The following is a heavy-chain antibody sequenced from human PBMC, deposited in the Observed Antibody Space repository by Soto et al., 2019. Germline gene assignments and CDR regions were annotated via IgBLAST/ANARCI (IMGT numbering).Heavy chain of an antibody. CDR2: IYYTGTV. J-gene: IGHJ4*02. D-gene: IGHD3-9*01. CDR1: GYSIGTYNW. CDR3: ARTSRIKTGQLDY. V-gene: IGHV4-28*05. Sequence: QLQLQGSGPGLVKPSDTLSLTCAVPGYSIGTYNWWAWIRQPPGKGLEWIGYIYYTGTVYYNLSLQNRVSMSVDTARGQFSRRLSSVTAADTAVYYCARTSRIKTGQLDYWGQGALVTVSS.